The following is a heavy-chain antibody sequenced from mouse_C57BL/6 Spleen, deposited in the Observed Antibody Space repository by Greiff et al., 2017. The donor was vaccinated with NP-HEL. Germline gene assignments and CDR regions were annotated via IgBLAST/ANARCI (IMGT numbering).Heavy chain of an antibody. Sequence: ESGPGLVKPSQSLSLTCSVTGYSITSGYYWNWIRQFPGNKLEWMGYISYDGSNNYNPSLKNRISITRDTSKNQFFLKLNSVTTEDTATYYCARERVLRGYYFDYWGQGTTLTVSS. CDR2: ISYDGSN. D-gene: IGHD1-1*01. V-gene: IGHV3-6*01. CDR1: GYSITSGYY. CDR3: ARERVLRGYYFDY. J-gene: IGHJ2*01.